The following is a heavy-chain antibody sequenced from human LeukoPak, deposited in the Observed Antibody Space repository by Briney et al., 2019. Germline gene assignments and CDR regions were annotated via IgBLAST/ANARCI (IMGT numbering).Heavy chain of an antibody. Sequence: QPGGSLRLSCTASGFTFSSYAMSWVRQAPGKGLEWVSGIIGSGGSTYYADSVKGRFTISRDNSKNTLYLQMNSLRAEDTAVYYCAKERGTAMVRSYYMDVWGKGTTVTVSS. V-gene: IGHV3-23*01. J-gene: IGHJ6*03. CDR3: AKERGTAMVRSYYMDV. CDR2: IIGSGGST. D-gene: IGHD5-18*01. CDR1: GFTFSSYA.